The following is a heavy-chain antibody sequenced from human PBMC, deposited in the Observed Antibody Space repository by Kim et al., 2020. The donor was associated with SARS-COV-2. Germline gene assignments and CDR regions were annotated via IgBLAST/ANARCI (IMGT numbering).Heavy chain of an antibody. CDR2: IYYSGST. J-gene: IGHJ5*02. D-gene: IGHD3-22*01. V-gene: IGHV4-59*01. Sequence: SETLSLTCTVSGGSISSYYWSWIRQPPGKGLEWIGYIYYSGSTNYNPSLKSRVTISVDTSKNQFSLKLSSVTAADTAVYYCARGYTYYYDSSGYGFDPWGQGTLVTVSS. CDR1: GGSISSYY. CDR3: ARGYTYYYDSSGYGFDP.